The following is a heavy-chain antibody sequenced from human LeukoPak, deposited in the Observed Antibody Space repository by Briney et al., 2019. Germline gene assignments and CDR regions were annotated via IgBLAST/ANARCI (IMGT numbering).Heavy chain of an antibody. CDR3: ARVYADPDYYFDY. V-gene: IGHV1-69*06. D-gene: IGHD2-8*01. Sequence: ASVKVSCKASGVTFSSFGISWVRQAPGQGLEWMGGIIPIFGTAHYAQKFQGRVTVTADKSTNTAYMELSRLRSEDTAVYYCARVYADPDYYFDYWGQGTMVTVSS. J-gene: IGHJ4*02. CDR2: IIPIFGTA. CDR1: GVTFSSFG.